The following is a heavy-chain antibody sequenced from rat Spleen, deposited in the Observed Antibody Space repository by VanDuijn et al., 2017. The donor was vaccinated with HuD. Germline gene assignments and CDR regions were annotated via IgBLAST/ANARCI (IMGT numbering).Heavy chain of an antibody. D-gene: IGHD1-6*01. CDR2: INNAGST. Sequence: VQLQESGPGLVKPSQSLSLTCSVTGYSIRSSYNWNWIRRFPGNKLEWMGYINNAGSTNYNPSLKSRVSITGDTSKNQFFLQVNSVTTEDTATYYCARTYYGYFYSDYWGQGVMVTVSS. CDR3: ARTYYGYFYSDY. V-gene: IGHV3-3*01. J-gene: IGHJ2*01. CDR1: GYSIRSSYN.